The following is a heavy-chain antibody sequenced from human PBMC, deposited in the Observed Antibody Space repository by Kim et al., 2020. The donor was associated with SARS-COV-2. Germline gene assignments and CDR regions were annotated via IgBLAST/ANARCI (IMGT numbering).Heavy chain of an antibody. V-gene: IGHV3-72*01. CDR2: ISNDGNSYYT. CDR3: GRGAARNY. CDR1: GFSFSGRY. J-gene: IGHJ4*02. D-gene: IGHD6-6*01. Sequence: GGSLRLSCAASGFSFSGRYMDWVRQAPGKGLEWVSRISNDGNSYYTGYAAAGLARFRVKADDSKNPLMLRMSARNTADSSWAYCGRGAARNYYVQGMVVT.